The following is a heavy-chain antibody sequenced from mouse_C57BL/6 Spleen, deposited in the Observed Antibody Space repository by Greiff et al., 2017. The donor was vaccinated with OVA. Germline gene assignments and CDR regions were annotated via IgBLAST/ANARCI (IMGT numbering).Heavy chain of an antibody. CDR2: ISSGSSTI. Sequence: EVQLVESGGGLVKPRGSLKLSCAASGFTFSDYGMHWVRQAPEKGLEWVAYISSGSSTIYYADTVKGRFTISRDNAKNTLFLQMTSLRSEDTAMYYCARLGNYAMDYWGQGTSVTVSS. CDR1: GFTFSDYG. CDR3: ARLGNYAMDY. V-gene: IGHV5-17*01. J-gene: IGHJ4*01.